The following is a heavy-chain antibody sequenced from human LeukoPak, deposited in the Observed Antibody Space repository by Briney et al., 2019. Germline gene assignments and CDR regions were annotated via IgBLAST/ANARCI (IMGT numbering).Heavy chain of an antibody. CDR2: ITGGGIT. D-gene: IGHD3-22*01. J-gene: IGHJ4*02. V-gene: IGHV3-23*01. Sequence: GGSLRLSCAASGFTFSSYAMSWVRQAPGKGLEWVATITGGGITYYADLVKGRFTVSRDNSRNTLFLQMDSLRVEDTAVYYCAKGSSSSYYDSSGYAVDYWGQGTLVTVSS. CDR3: AKGSSSSYYDSSGYAVDY. CDR1: GFTFSSYA.